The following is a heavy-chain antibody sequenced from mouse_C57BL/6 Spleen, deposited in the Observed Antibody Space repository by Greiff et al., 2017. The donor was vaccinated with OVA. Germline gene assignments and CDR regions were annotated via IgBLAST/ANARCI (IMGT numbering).Heavy chain of an antibody. CDR2: IDPETGGT. Sequence: VQLQQSGAELVRPGASVTLSCKASGYTFTDYEMHWVKQTPVHGLEWIGAIDPETGGTAYNQKFKGKAILTAEKSSSTAYIELRSLTSEDSAVYYCTRTVYYDPYYYAMDYWGQGTSVTVSS. CDR1: GYTFTDYE. CDR3: TRTVYYDPYYYAMDY. V-gene: IGHV1-15*01. J-gene: IGHJ4*01. D-gene: IGHD2-4*01.